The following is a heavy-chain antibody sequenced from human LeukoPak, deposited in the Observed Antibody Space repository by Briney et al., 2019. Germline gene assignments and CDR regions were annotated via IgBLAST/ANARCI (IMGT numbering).Heavy chain of an antibody. J-gene: IGHJ5*02. CDR3: ARGIAAAGENNWFDP. V-gene: IGHV1-69*13. CDR1: GGTFSSYD. CDR2: ITPIFGAA. D-gene: IGHD6-13*01. Sequence: SVKVSCKASGGTFSSYDINWVRQAPGQGLEWMGGITPIFGAANYAQKFQGRVTIAADESTSTAYMELSRLRSEDTAVYYCARGIAAAGENNWFDPWGQGTLVTVSS.